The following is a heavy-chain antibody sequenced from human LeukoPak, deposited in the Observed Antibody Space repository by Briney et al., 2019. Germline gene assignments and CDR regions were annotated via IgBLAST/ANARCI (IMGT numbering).Heavy chain of an antibody. CDR1: GYTFTSYA. CDR3: ARDGGLVGATLLRPFDP. Sequence: ASVKVSCKASGYTFTSYAMHWVRQAPGQRLEWMGWINAGNGNTKYSQKFQGRVTITRDTSASTAYMELSSLRSEDTAVYYCARDGGLVGATLLRPFDPWGQGTLVTVSS. CDR2: INAGNGNT. J-gene: IGHJ5*02. V-gene: IGHV1-3*01. D-gene: IGHD1-26*01.